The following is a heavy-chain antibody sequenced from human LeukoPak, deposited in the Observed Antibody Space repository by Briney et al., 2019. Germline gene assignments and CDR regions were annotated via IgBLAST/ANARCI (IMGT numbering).Heavy chain of an antibody. V-gene: IGHV3-30*18. J-gene: IGHJ4*02. CDR1: GFTFSSYG. CDR3: AKDPEPYCSGGSCPLDY. Sequence: GGSLRLSRAASGFTFSSYGMHWVRQAPAKGLEWVAVISYDGSNKYYADSVKGRFTISRDNSMNTLYLQMNSLRAEDTAVYYCAKDPEPYCSGGSCPLDYWGQGTLVTVSS. CDR2: ISYDGSNK. D-gene: IGHD2-15*01.